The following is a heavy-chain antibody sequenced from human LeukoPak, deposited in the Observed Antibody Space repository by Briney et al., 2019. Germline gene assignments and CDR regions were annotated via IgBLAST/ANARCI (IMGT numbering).Heavy chain of an antibody. CDR2: TYASGTT. J-gene: IGHJ4*02. V-gene: IGHV4-30-2*01. CDR1: GGSISSGGYY. Sequence: SETLSLTCNVSGGSISSGGYYWTWIRQPPGKGLELIGFTYASGTTYYNPSLKKRVTISVHGSKNQFSLNLSSATTADTAVYYCATASESTVVRYRGYWGQGTLVTVSS. D-gene: IGHD4-23*01. CDR3: ATASESTVVRYRGY.